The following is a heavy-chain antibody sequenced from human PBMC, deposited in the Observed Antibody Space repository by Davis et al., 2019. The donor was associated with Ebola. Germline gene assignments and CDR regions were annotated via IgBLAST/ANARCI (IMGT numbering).Heavy chain of an antibody. D-gene: IGHD6-6*01. CDR1: GDSMTSYY. CDR3: ARGEGQLVPLDY. CDR2: VYYSGST. Sequence: MPSETLSLTCTVSGDSMTSYYWTWIRQIPGKGLEWIGYVYYSGSTNYNPSLKGRTTIAVDTSKNQFSLKLDSVTAADTAVYYCARGEGQLVPLDYWGQGTLVTVSS. J-gene: IGHJ4*02. V-gene: IGHV4-59*01.